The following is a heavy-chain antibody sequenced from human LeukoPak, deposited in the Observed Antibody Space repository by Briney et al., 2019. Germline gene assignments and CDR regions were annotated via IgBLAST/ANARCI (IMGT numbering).Heavy chain of an antibody. V-gene: IGHV3-20*04. CDR2: INWNGGST. J-gene: IGHJ5*02. CDR3: ARSSSSWRTNWFDP. CDR1: GFTFSSYG. D-gene: IGHD6-13*01. Sequence: PGGSLRLSCAASGFTFSSYGMSWVRQAPGKGLEWVSGINWNGGSTGYADSVKGRFTISRDNAKNSLYLQMNSLRAEDTALYYCARSSSSWRTNWFDPWGQGTLVTVSS.